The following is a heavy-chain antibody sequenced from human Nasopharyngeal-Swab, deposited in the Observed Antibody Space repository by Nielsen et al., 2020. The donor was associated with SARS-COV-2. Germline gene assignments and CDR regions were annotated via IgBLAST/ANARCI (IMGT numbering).Heavy chain of an antibody. CDR3: ARRNGYYYDSSGPGLDAFDI. CDR2: ISYDGSNK. J-gene: IGHJ3*02. V-gene: IGHV3-30-3*01. Sequence: GESLKISCAASGFTFSSYAMHWVRQAPGKGPEWVAVISYDGSNKYYADSVKGRFTISRDNSKNTLYLQMNSLRAEDTAVYYCARRNGYYYDSSGPGLDAFDIWGQGTMVTVSS. D-gene: IGHD3-22*01. CDR1: GFTFSSYA.